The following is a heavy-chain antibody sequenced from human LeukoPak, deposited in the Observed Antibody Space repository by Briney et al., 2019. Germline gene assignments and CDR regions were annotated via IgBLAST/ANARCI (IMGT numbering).Heavy chain of an antibody. CDR1: GFTFSNYG. V-gene: IGHV3-33*01. D-gene: IGHD3-3*01. CDR3: ARDLKSGYVDS. Sequence: PGGSLRLSCATSGFTFSNYGMHWVRQAPGKGLEWVAVIYDDGSREHFADSVKGRFTISRGNSKNTVVLQMNSLRGEDTAVYYCARDLKSGYVDSWGQGTLVTVSS. J-gene: IGHJ4*02. CDR2: IYDDGSRE.